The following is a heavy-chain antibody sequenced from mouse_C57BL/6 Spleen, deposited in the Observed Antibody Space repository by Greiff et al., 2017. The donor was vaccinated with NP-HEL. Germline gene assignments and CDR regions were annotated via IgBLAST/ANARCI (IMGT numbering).Heavy chain of an antibody. J-gene: IGHJ2*01. CDR1: GYTFTGYT. Sequence: VHLVESGAELVKPGASVKLSCKASGYTFTGYTIHWVKQRSGQGLEWIGWFYPGSGSIKYNEKFKDKATLTADKSSSTVYMELSRVTSEDAAVYYCARHEGGLWYFDYWGQGTTLTVSS. V-gene: IGHV1-62-2*01. CDR3: ARHEGGLWYFDY. D-gene: IGHD1-1*02. CDR2: FYPGSGSI.